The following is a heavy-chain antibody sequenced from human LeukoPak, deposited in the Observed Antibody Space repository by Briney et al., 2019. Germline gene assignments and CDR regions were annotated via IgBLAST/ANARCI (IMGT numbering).Heavy chain of an antibody. CDR1: GGSLSSYY. D-gene: IGHD3-10*01. J-gene: IGHJ3*01. Sequence: SETLSLTCTVSGGSLSSYYWSWLRQPAGKGLEWIGRIYTSGSTTYNPSLKSRVTMSVDTSKNQFSLQLKSVTAEDTALYYCVRGGLVRGAINSLIGFDVWGQGIMVTVSS. CDR2: IYTSGST. V-gene: IGHV4-4*07. CDR3: VRGGLVRGAINSLIGFDV.